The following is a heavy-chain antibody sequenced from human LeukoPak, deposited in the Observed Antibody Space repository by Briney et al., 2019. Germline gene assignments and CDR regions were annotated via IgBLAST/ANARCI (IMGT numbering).Heavy chain of an antibody. CDR1: GYTFTGYY. J-gene: IGHJ4*02. CDR2: INPNSGVT. D-gene: IGHD3-22*01. CDR3: ARGYDSSGYVNY. V-gene: IGHV1-2*02. Sequence: GASVKVSCKASGYTFTGYYMHWVRQAPGQGLEWMGWINPNSGVTNYAQTFQGRVTMTRDTCISTAYMWLSRLRSDDTAVYYCARGYDSSGYVNYWGQGTLVTVSS.